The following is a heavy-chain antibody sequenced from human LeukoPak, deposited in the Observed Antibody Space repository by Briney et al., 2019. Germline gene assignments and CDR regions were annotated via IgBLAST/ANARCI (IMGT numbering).Heavy chain of an antibody. Sequence: GGSLRLSCAASGLTFSSYTMNWVRQAPGKGLEWVSYISSSGSTTYYADSVKDRFTISRDNAKNSLYLQMKSLRAEDTAVYYCASGAAVGTSRFNYWGQGTLVTVSS. D-gene: IGHD6-13*01. V-gene: IGHV3-48*01. J-gene: IGHJ4*02. CDR2: ISSSGSTT. CDR1: GLTFSSYT. CDR3: ASGAAVGTSRFNY.